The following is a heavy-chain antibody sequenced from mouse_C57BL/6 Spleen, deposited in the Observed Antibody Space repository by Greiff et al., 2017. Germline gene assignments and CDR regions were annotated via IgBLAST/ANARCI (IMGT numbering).Heavy chain of an antibody. CDR1: GFTFSSYT. CDR2: ISGGGGNT. J-gene: IGHJ2*01. CDR3: ARHELRDYFDY. V-gene: IGHV5-9*01. Sequence: DVKLVESGGGLVKPGGSLKLSCAASGFTFSSYTMSWVRQTPEKRLEWVATISGGGGNTYYPDSVKGRFTISRDNAKNTLYLQMSSLRSEDTALYYCARHELRDYFDYWGQGTTLTVSS. D-gene: IGHD1-1*01.